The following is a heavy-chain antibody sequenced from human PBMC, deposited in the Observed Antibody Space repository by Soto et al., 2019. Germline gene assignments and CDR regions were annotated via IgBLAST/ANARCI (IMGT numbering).Heavy chain of an antibody. Sequence: GASVKVSCKASGGTFSSYAISWVRQAPGQGLEWMGGIIPIFGTANYAQKFQGRVTITADESTSTAYMELSSLRSEDTAVYYCARGTPGVVPAAIAYWGQGTLVTVSS. J-gene: IGHJ4*02. CDR1: GGTFSSYA. CDR2: IIPIFGTA. V-gene: IGHV1-69*13. D-gene: IGHD2-2*01. CDR3: ARGTPGVVPAAIAY.